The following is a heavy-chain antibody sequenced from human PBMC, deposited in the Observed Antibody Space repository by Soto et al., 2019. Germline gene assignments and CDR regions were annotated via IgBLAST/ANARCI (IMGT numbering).Heavy chain of an antibody. V-gene: IGHV4-4*02. CDR3: ASAHATIAAAATFDC. Sequence: QVQLQESGPGLVKPSGTLSLTCAVSGGSISTSNWWSWVRQPPGKGLEWIGEVYRTGSTNYNPSRERRVTAPXAXSXXPFPLKLTSVTAADTGVYYCASAHATIAAAATFDCWGRRTMVTVSS. CDR2: VYRTGST. J-gene: IGHJ4*02. CDR1: GGSISTSNW. D-gene: IGHD6-13*01.